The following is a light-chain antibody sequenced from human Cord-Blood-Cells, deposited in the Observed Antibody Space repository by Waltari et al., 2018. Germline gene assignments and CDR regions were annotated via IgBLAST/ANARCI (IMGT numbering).Light chain of an antibody. V-gene: IGKV1-9*01. CDR3: QQLNSYPLT. CDR1: QGISRY. Sequence: DIQLTQSPSFLSASVGDRVTITCRASQGISRYLAWYQQKPGKAPKLLIYAASTLQSGVPSRFSGSGSGTEFTRTISRLQPEDFATYYCQQLNSYPLTCGGGTKVEIK. J-gene: IGKJ4*01. CDR2: AAS.